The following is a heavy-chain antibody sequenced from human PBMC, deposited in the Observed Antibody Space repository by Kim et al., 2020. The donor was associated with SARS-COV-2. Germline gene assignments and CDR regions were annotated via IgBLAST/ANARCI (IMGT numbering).Heavy chain of an antibody. CDR3: ARDAPDCSSTSCYGKNYYYYYGMDV. CDR2: ISYDGSNK. D-gene: IGHD2-2*01. Sequence: GGSLRLSCAASGFTFSSYAMHWVRQAPGKGLEWVAVISYDGSNKYYADSVKGRFTISRDNSKNTLYLQMNSLRAEDTAVYYCARDAPDCSSTSCYGKNYYYYYGMDVWGQGTTVTVSS. V-gene: IGHV3-30-3*01. J-gene: IGHJ6*02. CDR1: GFTFSSYA.